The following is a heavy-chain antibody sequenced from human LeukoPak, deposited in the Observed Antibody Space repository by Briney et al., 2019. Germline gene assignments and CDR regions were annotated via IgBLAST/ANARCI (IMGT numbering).Heavy chain of an antibody. CDR2: ISGSGGST. J-gene: IGHJ4*02. CDR1: GFTFSSYA. Sequence: PGGSLRLSCAASGFTFSSYAMSWVRQAPGKGLEWVSAISGSGGSTYYADSVKGRFTISRDNSKNTLYLQMNSLRAEDTAVYYCAKEPPPSVGGNTGPDYWGQGTLVTVSS. V-gene: IGHV3-23*01. CDR3: AKEPPPSVGGNTGPDY. D-gene: IGHD2/OR15-2a*01.